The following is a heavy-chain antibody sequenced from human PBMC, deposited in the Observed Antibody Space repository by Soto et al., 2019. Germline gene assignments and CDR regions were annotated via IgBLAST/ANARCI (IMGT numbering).Heavy chain of an antibody. CDR3: ARLGDIVVVPAAYDGSGYYYGMDV. D-gene: IGHD2-2*01. Sequence: GESLKISCKGSGYSFTSYWIGWVRQMPGKGLEWMGIIYPGDSDTRYSPSFQGQVTISADKSISTAYLQWSSLKASDTAMYYCARLGDIVVVPAAYDGSGYYYGMDVWGQGTTVTVSS. CDR1: GYSFTSYW. V-gene: IGHV5-51*01. CDR2: IYPGDSDT. J-gene: IGHJ6*02.